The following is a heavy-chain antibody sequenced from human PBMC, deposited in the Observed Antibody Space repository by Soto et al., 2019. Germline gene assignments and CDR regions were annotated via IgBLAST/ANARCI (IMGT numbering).Heavy chain of an antibody. CDR2: IYYSGST. Sequence: PSDTLSLTCTVSGGSITSSSYYCGWIRQPPGKGLEWIGSIYYSGSTYYKPSLKSRVTISVDTSKNQFSLKLSSVTAADTAVYYCATQEVGGTYVYTFDPWGQGTLVTVSS. J-gene: IGHJ5*02. CDR3: ATQEVGGTYVYTFDP. CDR1: GGSITSSSYY. D-gene: IGHD1-26*01. V-gene: IGHV4-39*01.